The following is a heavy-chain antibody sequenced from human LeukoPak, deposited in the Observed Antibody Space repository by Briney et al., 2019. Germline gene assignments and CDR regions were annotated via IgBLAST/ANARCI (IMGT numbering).Heavy chain of an antibody. CDR2: ISPSGGLT. Sequence: GGSLRLSCATSGFTFSSYAMSWVRQAPGKGLEWVSTISPSGGLTFYSDSVRGRFTISRDYSKDTLFLQMNSLRAEDMALYYCAKAYVPTMIRGVVSSDWGQGALVTVSS. CDR3: AKAYVPTMIRGVVSSD. D-gene: IGHD3-10*01. V-gene: IGHV3-23*01. J-gene: IGHJ4*02. CDR1: GFTFSSYA.